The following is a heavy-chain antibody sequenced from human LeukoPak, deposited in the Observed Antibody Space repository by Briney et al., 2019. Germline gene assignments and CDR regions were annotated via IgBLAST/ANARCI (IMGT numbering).Heavy chain of an antibody. CDR2: TNYNGEST. CDR3: ARDSYMFGSDY. Sequence: QPGGSLRLSCATSGFTFSSYEMNWVRQAPGRGLEWLSYTNYNGESTYYADSVKGRFTVSRDNAKNSVFLQMNTLRAEDTAVYYCARDSYMFGSDYWGQGTLVTVSS. V-gene: IGHV3-48*03. J-gene: IGHJ4*02. CDR1: GFTFSSYE. D-gene: IGHD3-10*02.